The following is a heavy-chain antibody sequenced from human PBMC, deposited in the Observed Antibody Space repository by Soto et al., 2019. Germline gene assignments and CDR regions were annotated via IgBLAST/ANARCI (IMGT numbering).Heavy chain of an antibody. J-gene: IGHJ3*02. Sequence: GASVKVSCKASGFTFTSSAVQWVRQARGQRLEWIGWIVVGSGNTNHAQKFQERVTITRDMSTSTAYMELSSLRSEDTAVYYCAAAYGSGSYYAFDIWGQGTMVTVSS. CDR2: IVVGSGNT. CDR1: GFTFTSSA. D-gene: IGHD3-10*01. V-gene: IGHV1-58*01. CDR3: AAAYGSGSYYAFDI.